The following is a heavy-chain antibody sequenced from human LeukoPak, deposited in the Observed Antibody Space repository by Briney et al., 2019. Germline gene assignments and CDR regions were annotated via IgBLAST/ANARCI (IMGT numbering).Heavy chain of an antibody. CDR2: INHSGST. J-gene: IGHJ4*02. CDR3: ARGHYYDSSGYYYTQPKRFDY. CDR1: GGSFSGYY. V-gene: IGHV4-34*01. Sequence: SETLSLTCAVYGGSFSGYYWSWIRQPPGKGLEWIGEINHSGSTNYNPSLKSRVTISVDTSKNQFSLKLSSVTAADAAVYYCARGHYYDSSGYYYTQPKRFDYWGQGTLVTVSS. D-gene: IGHD3-22*01.